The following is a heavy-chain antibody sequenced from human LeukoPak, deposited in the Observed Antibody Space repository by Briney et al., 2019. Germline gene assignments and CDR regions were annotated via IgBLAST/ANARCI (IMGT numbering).Heavy chain of an antibody. J-gene: IGHJ5*02. CDR1: GYSFTSYW. CDR3: ARTSYYYDSSGYSGWFDP. V-gene: IGHV5-51*01. CDR2: IYPGDSDT. Sequence: GESLKISCKGSGYSFTSYWIGWVRQMPGKGLECMGIIYPGDSDTRYSPSFQGQVTISADKSISTAYLQWSSLKASDTAMYYCARTSYYYDSSGYSGWFDPWGQGTLVTVSS. D-gene: IGHD3-22*01.